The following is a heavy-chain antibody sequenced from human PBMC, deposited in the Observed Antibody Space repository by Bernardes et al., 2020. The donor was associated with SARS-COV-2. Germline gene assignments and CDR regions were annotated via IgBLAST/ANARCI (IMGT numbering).Heavy chain of an antibody. CDR2: IYYSGST. D-gene: IGHD1-1*01. Sequence: SETLSLTRTVSGGSISSYYWSWIRQPPGKGLEWIGYIYYSGSTNYNPSLKSRVTISIDTSKNQFSLKLSSVTAADTAVYYCARGNWYFDYWGQGTLVTVSS. V-gene: IGHV4-59*01. CDR3: ARGNWYFDY. CDR1: GGSISSYY. J-gene: IGHJ4*02.